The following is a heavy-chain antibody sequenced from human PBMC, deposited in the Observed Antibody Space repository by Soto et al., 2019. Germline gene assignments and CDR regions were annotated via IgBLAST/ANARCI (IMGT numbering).Heavy chain of an antibody. D-gene: IGHD3-3*01. CDR2: IYASGST. CDR3: ARDFGVPRMDV. Sequence: ETLTLTCPVSGGSISTYYWNWIRQPSGKGLEWIGRIYASGSTNYNPSFKSRVTVSVDTSKNQFSLRLTSVTAADTAVYYCARDFGVPRMDVWGQGTKVTVSS. J-gene: IGHJ6*02. V-gene: IGHV4-4*07. CDR1: GGSISTYY.